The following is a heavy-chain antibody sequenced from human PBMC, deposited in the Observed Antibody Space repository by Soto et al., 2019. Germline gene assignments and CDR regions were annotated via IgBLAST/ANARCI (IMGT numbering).Heavy chain of an antibody. CDR1: GGTFSTYT. CDR3: ARRYCISTSCHYYGMDV. CDR2: IIPMFGTA. J-gene: IGHJ6*02. V-gene: IGHV1-69*12. D-gene: IGHD2-2*01. Sequence: QVQLVQSGAEVKKPGSSVKVSCKASGGTFSTYTINSVRQAPGQGLEWMGGIIPMFGTANYAQKFQGRVTITADESTSTPYMELSSLRSEDTAVYYCARRYCISTSCHYYGMDVWGQGTTVTVSS.